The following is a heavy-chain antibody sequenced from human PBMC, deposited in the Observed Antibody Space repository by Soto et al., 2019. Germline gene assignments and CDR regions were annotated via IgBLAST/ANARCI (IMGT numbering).Heavy chain of an antibody. CDR3: ARSRKGLLGSDY. D-gene: IGHD1-26*01. CDR2: IYYSGST. J-gene: IGHJ4*02. Sequence: SETLSLTCTVSGGSISSSSYYWGWIRQPPGKGLEWIGSIYYSGSTYYNPSLKSRVTISVDTSKNQFSLKLSSVTAADTAVYYCARSRKGLLGSDYWGQGTLVTVSS. V-gene: IGHV4-39*01. CDR1: GGSISSSSYY.